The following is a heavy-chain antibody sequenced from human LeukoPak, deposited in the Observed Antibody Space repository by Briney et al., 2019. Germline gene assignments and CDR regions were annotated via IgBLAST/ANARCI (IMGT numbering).Heavy chain of an antibody. CDR1: GFTFSSYS. CDR3: ARDSESETELRFLEWFYYYYMDV. J-gene: IGHJ6*03. CDR2: ISSSSSYI. V-gene: IGHV3-21*01. Sequence: PGGSLRLSCAASGFTFSSYSMNWVRQAPGKGLEWVSSISSSSSYIYYADSVKGRFTISRDNAKNSLYLQMNSLRAEDTAVYYCARDSESETELRFLEWFYYYYMDVWGKGTAVTVSS. D-gene: IGHD3-3*01.